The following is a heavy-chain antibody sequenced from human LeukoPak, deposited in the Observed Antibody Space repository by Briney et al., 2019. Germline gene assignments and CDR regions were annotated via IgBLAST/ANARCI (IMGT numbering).Heavy chain of an antibody. CDR2: VFHSGST. CDR3: ARSLSTAGIDY. CDR1: GGSFSGYY. D-gene: IGHD2-2*01. V-gene: IGHV4-34*12. J-gene: IGHJ4*02. Sequence: SSETLSLTCAVYGGSFSGYYWSWIRQPPGKGLEWIGSVFHSGSTYYNPSLKSRVTISVDTSKNHFSLNLRSVTAADTAVYYCARSLSTAGIDYWGQGTLVTVSS.